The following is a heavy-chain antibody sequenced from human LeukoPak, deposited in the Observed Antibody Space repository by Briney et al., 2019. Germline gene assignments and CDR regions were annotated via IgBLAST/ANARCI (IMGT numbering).Heavy chain of an antibody. D-gene: IGHD3-10*01. V-gene: IGHV1-24*01. CDR2: FDPEDGET. CDR3: ATGSQELSDYYGSGSYTPLDY. Sequence: RASVKVSCTVSGYTLTELSMHWMRQAPGKGLEWMGGFDPEDGETIYAQKFQGRVTMTEDTSTDTAYMELSSLRSEDTAVYYCATGSQELSDYYGSGSYTPLDYWGQGTLVTVSS. CDR1: GYTLTELS. J-gene: IGHJ4*02.